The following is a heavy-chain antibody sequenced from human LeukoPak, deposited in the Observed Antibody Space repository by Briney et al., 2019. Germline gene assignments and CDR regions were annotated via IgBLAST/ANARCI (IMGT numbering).Heavy chain of an antibody. V-gene: IGHV4-4*07. J-gene: IGHJ4*02. CDR2: IYTSGGT. CDR3: ARSYYDILTGYSYFDY. CDR1: GGSISSYY. D-gene: IGHD3-9*01. Sequence: PSETLSLTCTVSGGSISSYYWSWLRRPAGKGLEWIGRIYTSGGTNYNPSLKSRVTMSVDTSKNQFSLELSSVTAADTAVYYCARSYYDILTGYSYFDYWGQGTLVTVSS.